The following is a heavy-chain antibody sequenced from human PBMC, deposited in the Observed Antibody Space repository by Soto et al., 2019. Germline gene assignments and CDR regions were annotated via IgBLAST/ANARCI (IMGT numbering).Heavy chain of an antibody. CDR2: IWYDGSKE. CDR3: ARDRSAGNYFYYGMDV. V-gene: IGHV3-33*01. CDR1: GLPFNRNG. D-gene: IGHD1-1*01. Sequence: GGSLRLSCAASGLPFNRNGMHWVRQAPGKGLEWVAVIWYDGSKEYYSDSVKGRFTISRDNSKNMLYLQMNSVRVEDTAVYYCARDRSAGNYFYYGMDVWGQGTTVTVSS. J-gene: IGHJ6*02.